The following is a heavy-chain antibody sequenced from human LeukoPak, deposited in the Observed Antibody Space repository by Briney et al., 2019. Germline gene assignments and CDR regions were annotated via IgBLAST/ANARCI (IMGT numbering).Heavy chain of an antibody. J-gene: IGHJ4*02. Sequence: GGSLRLSCAASGFTFSRYAMSWVRQAPGKGLEWVSTISGSGDSTYYADSVKGRFTASRDNSKNTLYLQLNSLRAEDTAIYYCAKGYYYDTSGFDPYFGNWGQGALVTVSS. CDR2: ISGSGDST. D-gene: IGHD3-22*01. V-gene: IGHV3-23*01. CDR1: GFTFSRYA. CDR3: AKGYYYDTSGFDPYFGN.